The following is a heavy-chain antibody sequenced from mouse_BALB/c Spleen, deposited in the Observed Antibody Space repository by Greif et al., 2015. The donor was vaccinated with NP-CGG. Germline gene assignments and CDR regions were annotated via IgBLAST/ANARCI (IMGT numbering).Heavy chain of an antibody. D-gene: IGHD3-3*01. V-gene: IGHV1S81*02. Sequence: QVQLQQSGAELVKPGASVKLSCKASGYTFTSYWMHWVKQRPGQGLEWIGEINPSNGRTNYNERFKSKATLTVDKSSSTAYMQLSSLTSEDSAVYYCAKLGLYYFDYWGQGTTLTVSS. CDR2: INPSNGRT. J-gene: IGHJ2*01. CDR1: GYTFTSYW. CDR3: AKLGLYYFDY.